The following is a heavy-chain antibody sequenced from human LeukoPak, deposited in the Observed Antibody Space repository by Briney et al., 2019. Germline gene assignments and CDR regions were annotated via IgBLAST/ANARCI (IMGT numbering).Heavy chain of an antibody. CDR2: IYYGGSP. V-gene: IGHV4-39*01. CDR3: ARLPLGYYDSSGYWDY. D-gene: IGHD3-22*01. J-gene: IGHJ4*02. Sequence: SETLSLTCTVSGGPISSRSYYWGWIRQPPGKGLEWIGSIYYGGSPSYNPSLSGRVTISVGTSKNQFSLRLSSVTAADMAVYYCARLPLGYYDSSGYWDYWGQGTLVTVSS. CDR1: GGPISSRSYY.